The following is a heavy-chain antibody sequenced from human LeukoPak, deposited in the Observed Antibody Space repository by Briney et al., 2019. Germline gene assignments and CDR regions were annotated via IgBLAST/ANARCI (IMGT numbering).Heavy chain of an antibody. CDR1: GFTFSDYA. CDR2: MNKDGDNS. Sequence: GGSLRLSCAASGFTFSDYAMSWVRQAPGKGLEWVSAMNKDGDNSYYADSVKGRFTISRDNSKNTLYLQMNSLRADDTAVYFCAKDYPVGDHYWGQGTLVTVSS. V-gene: IGHV3-23*01. J-gene: IGHJ4*02. CDR3: AKDYPVGDHY. D-gene: IGHD3-10*01.